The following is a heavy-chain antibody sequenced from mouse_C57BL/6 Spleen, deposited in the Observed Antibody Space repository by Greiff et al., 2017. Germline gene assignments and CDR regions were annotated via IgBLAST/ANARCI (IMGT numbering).Heavy chain of an antibody. Sequence: QVQLKQPGAELVRPGSSVKLSCKASGYTFTSYWMDWVKQRPGQGLEWIGNIYPSDSETHYNQKFKDKATLTVDKSSSTAYMQLSSLTSEDSAVYYCAREGQLRNYFDYWGQGTTLTVSS. CDR1: GYTFTSYW. J-gene: IGHJ2*01. CDR2: IYPSDSET. CDR3: AREGQLRNYFDY. D-gene: IGHD3-2*02. V-gene: IGHV1-61*01.